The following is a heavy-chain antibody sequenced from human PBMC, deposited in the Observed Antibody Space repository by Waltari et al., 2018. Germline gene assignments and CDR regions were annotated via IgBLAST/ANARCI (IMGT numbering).Heavy chain of an antibody. Sequence: QVQLVQSGAEVKKPGASVKVSCKASGYTFTSYDINWVRQATGQGLEWLGWMNRNSGNTGNGQKFQGRVPMTRNTYISTAYMELSSLRSEDTAVYYGARGRYSSSFTKTNYYMDVWGKGTTVTVSS. D-gene: IGHD6-6*01. CDR2: MNRNSGNT. CDR1: GYTFTSYD. J-gene: IGHJ6*03. CDR3: ARGRYSSSFTKTNYYMDV. V-gene: IGHV1-8*02.